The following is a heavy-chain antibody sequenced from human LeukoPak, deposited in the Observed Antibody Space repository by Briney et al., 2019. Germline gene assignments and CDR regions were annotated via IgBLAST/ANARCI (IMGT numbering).Heavy chain of an antibody. CDR3: ACLTTADAFDI. CDR1: GGSISSYY. D-gene: IGHD3-22*01. Sequence: SETLSLTCTVSGGSISSYYWSWIRQPPGKGLEWVGYIYDSGSTNYNPSLKSRVTISVDTSKIQSSLKLSSVTAADTAVYYCACLTTADAFDIWGQGTMVTVSS. CDR2: IYDSGST. V-gene: IGHV4-59*01. J-gene: IGHJ3*02.